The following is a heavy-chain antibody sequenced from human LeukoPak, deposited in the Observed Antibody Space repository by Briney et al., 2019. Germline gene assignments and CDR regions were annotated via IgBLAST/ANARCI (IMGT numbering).Heavy chain of an antibody. CDR3: ARTSSHAFDI. D-gene: IGHD6-6*01. CDR2: IIPIFGTA. Sequence: ASVKVSCKASGGTFSSYAISWVRQAPGQGLEWMGGIIPIFGTANYAQRFQGRVTITTDESTSTAYMELSSLRSEDTAVYYCARTSSHAFDIWGQGTMVTVSS. CDR1: GGTFSSYA. V-gene: IGHV1-69*05. J-gene: IGHJ3*02.